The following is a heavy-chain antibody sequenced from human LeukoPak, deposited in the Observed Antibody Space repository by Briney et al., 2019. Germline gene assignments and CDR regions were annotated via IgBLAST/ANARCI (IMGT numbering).Heavy chain of an antibody. Sequence: PSDTLSLTCAVSGYSISSSNWWGWIRQPPGKGLEWIGYIYYSGSTYYNPSLKSRVTVSVDTSKNQFSLKLSSVTAVDTAVYYCARSTIWRGFDPWGQGTLVTVSS. J-gene: IGHJ5*02. CDR1: GYSISSSNW. CDR2: IYYSGST. V-gene: IGHV4-28*01. CDR3: ARSTIWRGFDP. D-gene: IGHD3-3*01.